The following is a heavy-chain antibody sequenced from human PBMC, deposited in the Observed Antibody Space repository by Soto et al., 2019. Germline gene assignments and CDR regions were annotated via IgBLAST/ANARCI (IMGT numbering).Heavy chain of an antibody. V-gene: IGHV1-69*12. CDR1: GGTFSSYA. CDR2: IIPIFGTA. Sequence: QVQLVQSGAEVKKPGSSVKVSCKASGGTFSSYAISWVRQAPGQGLEWMGGIIPIFGTANYAQKFQGRVTITADESTSTAYMELSSLRSEDTAVYYCARGDKNFDYDILTGCDAFDIWGQGTMGTVSS. D-gene: IGHD3-9*01. J-gene: IGHJ3*02. CDR3: ARGDKNFDYDILTGCDAFDI.